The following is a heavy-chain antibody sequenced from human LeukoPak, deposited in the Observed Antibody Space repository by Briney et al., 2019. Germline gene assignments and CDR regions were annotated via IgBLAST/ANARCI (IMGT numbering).Heavy chain of an antibody. CDR1: GLTFSGYD. J-gene: IGHJ4*02. CDR2: MSYGGQNE. V-gene: IGHV3-30*18. Sequence: PGGSLRLSCSASGLTFSGYDMHWVRQAPGKGPEWVAVMSYGGQNERYADSVKGRFTVSRDNPKNTVYLEMNSLRLEDTAVYYCAKSGVAYYDFWSGYSPYYFDYWGQGTLVTVSS. D-gene: IGHD3-3*01. CDR3: AKSGVAYYDFWSGYSPYYFDY.